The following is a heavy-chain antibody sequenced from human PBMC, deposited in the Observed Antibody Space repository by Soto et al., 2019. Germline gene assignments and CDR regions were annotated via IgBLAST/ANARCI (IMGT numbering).Heavy chain of an antibody. D-gene: IGHD3-10*01. J-gene: IGHJ6*04. CDR1: GCRFTSYW. Sequence: GESLKISCKGSGCRFTSYWISWVRQMPGKGLEWMGRIDPSDSHTNYSPSSEGHVTISADKSISTAYLQWSSLKASDTAMYYCARGDGVGYNYAMDVWGKGTTVTVS. CDR2: IDPSDSHT. CDR3: ARGDGVGYNYAMDV. V-gene: IGHV5-10-1*01.